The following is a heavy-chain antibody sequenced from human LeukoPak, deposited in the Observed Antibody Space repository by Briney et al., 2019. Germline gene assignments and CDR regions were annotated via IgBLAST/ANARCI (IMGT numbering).Heavy chain of an antibody. CDR1: GFTFSTYG. J-gene: IGHJ6*02. V-gene: IGHV3-13*04. CDR2: IGAGEDT. CDR3: VREIRETVITRHYYYGIDV. D-gene: IGHD1-7*01. Sequence: GGPLRLSCAASGFTFSTYGMHWVRQVTGKGLEWVSAIGAGEDTYYLGSVKGRFTISRENAKNVLYLQMSSLRVEDTAVYYCVREIRETVITRHYYYGIDVWGQGTTVTVSS.